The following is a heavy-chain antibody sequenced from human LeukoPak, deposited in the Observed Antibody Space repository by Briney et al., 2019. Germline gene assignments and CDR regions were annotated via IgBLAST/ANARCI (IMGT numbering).Heavy chain of an antibody. Sequence: PSETLSLTCAVYGGSFSGYYWSWIRQPPGKGLEWIGEINHSGSTNYNPSLKSRVTITVDTSKNQFSLKQSSVTAADTAVYYCARGVRDVVVPAAKYNWFDPWGQGTLVTVSS. V-gene: IGHV4-34*01. CDR2: INHSGST. J-gene: IGHJ5*02. CDR1: GGSFSGYY. D-gene: IGHD2-2*01. CDR3: ARGVRDVVVPAAKYNWFDP.